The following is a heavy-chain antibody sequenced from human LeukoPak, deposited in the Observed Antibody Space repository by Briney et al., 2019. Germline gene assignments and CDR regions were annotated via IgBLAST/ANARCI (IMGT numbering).Heavy chain of an antibody. V-gene: IGHV3-30*02. D-gene: IGHD5-18*01. J-gene: IGHJ4*02. CDR3: AKDRGYSQDY. CDR1: GFTFTSYG. Sequence: PGGSLRLSCAASGFTFTSYGIHWVRQAPGKGLEWVAFIGYDESNKYYADSAKGRFTISRENSKNTVYLQMNSLRGEDTGVYYCAKDRGYSQDYWGQGTLVTVSS. CDR2: IGYDESNK.